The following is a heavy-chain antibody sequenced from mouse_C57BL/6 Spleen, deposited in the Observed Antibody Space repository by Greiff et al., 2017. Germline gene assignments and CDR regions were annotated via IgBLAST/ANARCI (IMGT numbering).Heavy chain of an antibody. CDR2: ISSGSSTI. D-gene: IGHD2-1*01. CDR3: ASDGNYYAMDY. V-gene: IGHV5-17*01. CDR1: GFTFSDYG. Sequence: EVMLVESGGGLVKPGGSLKLSCAASGFTFSDYGMHWVRQAPEKGLEWVAYISSGSSTIYYADKVKGRFTISRDNAKNTLFLQMTSLRSEDTAMYYCASDGNYYAMDYWGQGTSVTVSS. J-gene: IGHJ4*01.